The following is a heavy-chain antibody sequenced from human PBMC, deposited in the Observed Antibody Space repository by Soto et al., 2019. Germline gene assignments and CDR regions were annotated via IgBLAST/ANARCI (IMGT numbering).Heavy chain of an antibody. CDR2: ITTSSTYI. J-gene: IGHJ4*02. CDR1: GFSFSSYS. CDR3: TRSQWPPNDY. Sequence: EVQLLESGGGLVKPGGSLRLSCAASGFSFSSYSMNWVRQAPGKGLEWVSTITTSSTYIYYADSVKGRFTISRDNAKNSLYLQMNSLRAEDTALYYCTRSQWPPNDYWGQGTLVTVSS. V-gene: IGHV3-21*01. D-gene: IGHD6-19*01.